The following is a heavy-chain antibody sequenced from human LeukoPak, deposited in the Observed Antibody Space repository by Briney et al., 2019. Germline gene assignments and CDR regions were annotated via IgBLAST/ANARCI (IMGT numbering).Heavy chain of an antibody. J-gene: IGHJ4*02. V-gene: IGHV1-69*13. CDR2: IIPIFGTA. Sequence: ASVKVSCKASGGTFSSYAISWVRQDPGQGLEWVGGIIPIFGTANYAQKFQGRVTITADESTSTAYMELSSLRSEDTAVYYCARGYYDSSGYYLFDYWGQGTLVTVSS. CDR1: GGTFSSYA. D-gene: IGHD3-22*01. CDR3: ARGYYDSSGYYLFDY.